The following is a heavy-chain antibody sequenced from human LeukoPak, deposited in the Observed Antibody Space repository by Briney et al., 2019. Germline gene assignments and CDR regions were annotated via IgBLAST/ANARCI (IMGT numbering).Heavy chain of an antibody. D-gene: IGHD2-2*01. CDR1: GYTFTSYG. CDR2: ISAYNGNT. V-gene: IGHV1-18*01. J-gene: IGHJ5*02. Sequence: ASVKVSCKASGYTFTSYGISWVRQAPGQGLEWMGWISAYNGNTNYAQKLRGRVTMTTDTSTSTAYMELRSLRSDDTAVYYCARDLEDIVVVPAATGRWFDPWGQGTLVTVSS. CDR3: ARDLEDIVVVPAATGRWFDP.